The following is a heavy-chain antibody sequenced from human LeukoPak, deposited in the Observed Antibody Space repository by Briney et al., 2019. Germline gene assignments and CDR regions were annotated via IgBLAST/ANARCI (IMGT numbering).Heavy chain of an antibody. V-gene: IGHV4-59*12. D-gene: IGHD2-8*01. CDR2: IYYSGST. Sequence: PSETLSLTCTASGGSISSYYWSWIRQPPGKGLEWIGYIYYSGSTNYNPSLKSRVTISVDTSKNQFSLKLSSVTAADTAVFYCAKMYADGDYYYYHMDVWGKGTTVTVSS. J-gene: IGHJ6*03. CDR1: GGSISSYY. CDR3: AKMYADGDYYYYHMDV.